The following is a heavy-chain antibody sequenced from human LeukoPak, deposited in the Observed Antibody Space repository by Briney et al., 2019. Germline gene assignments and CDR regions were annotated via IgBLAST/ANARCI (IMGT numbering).Heavy chain of an antibody. CDR3: ARQKTTGLWAFDI. CDR1: CGHLSSRVYY. J-gene: IGHJ3*02. D-gene: IGHD1-14*01. Sequence: SDALSLPCTVSCGHLSSRVYYWVWLRQPPGKGLEWIGSIYRSGSTYYNPSIRSRVTISVDSSKFQFSLQLSSVTAADTAVYYCARQKTTGLWAFDIWGQGTMVTVSS. CDR2: IYRSGST. V-gene: IGHV4-39*01.